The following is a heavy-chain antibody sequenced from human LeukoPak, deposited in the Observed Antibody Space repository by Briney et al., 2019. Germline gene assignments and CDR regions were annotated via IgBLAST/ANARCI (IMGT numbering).Heavy chain of an antibody. D-gene: IGHD6-19*01. Sequence: GGSLRLSCAASGFTFSNYAITWIRQAPGKGLEWVSEISGSGESTYYGDSVKGRFTISRDNSKNTLYLQMNSLRAEDMALYYCAKGSSSGWHQGGDYWGQGTLVTVSS. CDR1: GFTFSNYA. V-gene: IGHV3-23*01. CDR3: AKGSSSGWHQGGDY. J-gene: IGHJ4*02. CDR2: ISGSGEST.